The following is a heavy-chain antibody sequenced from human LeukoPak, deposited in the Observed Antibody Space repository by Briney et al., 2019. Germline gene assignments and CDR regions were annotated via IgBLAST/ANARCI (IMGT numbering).Heavy chain of an antibody. CDR3: ARESVVVKGNFDY. Sequence: SETLSLTCTASGDSISSSDRYWAWIRQPPGKGLEWIGYIYYSGSTNYNPSLKSRVTISVDTSKNQFSLKLSSVTAADTAVYYCARESVVVKGNFDYWGQGTLVTVSS. D-gene: IGHD3-22*01. J-gene: IGHJ4*02. V-gene: IGHV4-61*08. CDR2: IYYSGST. CDR1: GDSISSSDRY.